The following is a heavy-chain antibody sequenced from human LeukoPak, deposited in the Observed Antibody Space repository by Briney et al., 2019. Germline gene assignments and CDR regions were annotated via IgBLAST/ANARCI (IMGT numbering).Heavy chain of an antibody. CDR1: GFTFSGYG. V-gene: IGHV3-33*06. D-gene: IGHD3-22*01. CDR2: IWYDGSNK. J-gene: IGHJ3*02. Sequence: GRSLRLSCAACGFTFSGYGMHWVRQAPGKGLEWVAVIWYDGSNKYYADSVKGRFTISRDNSKNTLYLQMNSLRAEDTAVYYCVKDYYDSTSDAFDIWGQGTMVTVSS. CDR3: VKDYYDSTSDAFDI.